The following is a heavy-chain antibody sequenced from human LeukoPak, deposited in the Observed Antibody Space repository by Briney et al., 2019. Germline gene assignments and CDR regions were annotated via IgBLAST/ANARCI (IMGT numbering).Heavy chain of an antibody. CDR1: GFTFSSYS. Sequence: GGSLRLSCAASGFTFSSYSMNWVRQAPGKGLEWVSSISSSSSYIYYADSVKGRFTISRDNAKNSLYLQMNSLRAEDTAVYYCARDPGYSYGLYYYYYYMDVWGKGTTVTVSS. D-gene: IGHD5-18*01. V-gene: IGHV3-21*01. CDR3: ARDPGYSYGLYYYYYYMDV. CDR2: ISSSSSYI. J-gene: IGHJ6*03.